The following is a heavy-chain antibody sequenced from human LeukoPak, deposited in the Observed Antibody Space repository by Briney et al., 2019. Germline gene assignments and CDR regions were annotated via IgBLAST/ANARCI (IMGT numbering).Heavy chain of an antibody. D-gene: IGHD3-22*01. V-gene: IGHV3-30*18. CDR2: ISYDGSNK. J-gene: IGHJ1*01. CDR3: AKDLNTYRYDSRDLQH. Sequence: GGSLRLSCAASGFSFNTYGMHWVRQGPGKGLEWVAVISYDGSNKWYADSVKGRFTISRDNSKNTLYLQMNSLRPEDTAVYFCAKDLNTYRYDSRDLQHWGQGILVTVSS. CDR1: GFSFNTYG.